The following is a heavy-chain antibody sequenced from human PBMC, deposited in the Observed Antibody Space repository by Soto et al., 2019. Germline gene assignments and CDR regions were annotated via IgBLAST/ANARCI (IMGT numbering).Heavy chain of an antibody. CDR2: IYPGDSDT. CDR3: AELVVMQQLSFSENIDY. CDR1: GYIFTSYW. J-gene: IGHJ4*02. D-gene: IGHD3-22*01. V-gene: IGHV5-51*01. Sequence: PGESLKISFTGSGYIFTSYWIGWVRQMPGKCLEWMWIIYPGDSDTRYSPSFQGQVTISADKSISTAYLQWSSLKASDTAMYYCAELVVMQQLSFSENIDYWGQGTLVPVSS.